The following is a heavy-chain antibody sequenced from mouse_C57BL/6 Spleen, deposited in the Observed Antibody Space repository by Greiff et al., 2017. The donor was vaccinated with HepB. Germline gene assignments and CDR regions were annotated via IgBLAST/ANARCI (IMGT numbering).Heavy chain of an antibody. D-gene: IGHD1-1*01. J-gene: IGHJ2*01. Sequence: VQLQQSGAELVKPGASVKISCKASGYAFSSYWMNWVKQRPGKGLEWIGQIYPGDGDTNYNGKFKGKATLTADKSSSTAYMQLSSLTSEDSAVYFCARRRITTVVEDYWGQGTTLTVSS. V-gene: IGHV1-80*01. CDR3: ARRRITTVVEDY. CDR1: GYAFSSYW. CDR2: IYPGDGDT.